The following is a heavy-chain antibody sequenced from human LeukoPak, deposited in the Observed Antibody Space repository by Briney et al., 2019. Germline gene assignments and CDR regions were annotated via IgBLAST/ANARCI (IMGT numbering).Heavy chain of an antibody. V-gene: IGHV1-8*01. CDR3: ARGPPYDFWSARGYSYYYMDV. D-gene: IGHD3-3*01. J-gene: IGHJ6*03. CDR2: MNPNSGNT. Sequence: GASVKVSCKASGYTFTNYDINWVRQATGQGLEWMGWMNPNSGNTGYARKFQGRVTMTRDTSISTAYMELSSLRSEDTAVYYCARGPPYDFWSARGYSYYYMDVWGKGTTVTVSS. CDR1: GYTFTNYD.